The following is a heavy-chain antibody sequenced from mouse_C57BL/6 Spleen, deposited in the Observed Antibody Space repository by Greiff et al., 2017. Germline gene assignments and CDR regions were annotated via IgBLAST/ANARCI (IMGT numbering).Heavy chain of an antibody. CDR1: GYSFTGYY. CDR3: ARRESAY. V-gene: IGHV1-42*01. CDR2: INPSTGGT. Sequence: EVKLQESGPELVKPGASVKISCKASGYSFTGYYMNWVKQSPEKSLEWIGEINPSTGGTTYNQKFKAKATLTVDKSSSTAYMQLKSLTSEDSAVYYCARRESAYWGQGTLVTVSA. J-gene: IGHJ3*01.